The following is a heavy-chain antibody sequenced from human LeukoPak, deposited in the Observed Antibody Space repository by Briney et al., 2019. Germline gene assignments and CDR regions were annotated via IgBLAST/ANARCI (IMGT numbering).Heavy chain of an antibody. CDR3: ARSTVTYYYYYYYMDV. V-gene: IGHV4-38-2*02. Sequence: TLSLTCTVSGYSISSGYYWGWIRQPPGKGLEWIGSIYHSGSTYYNPSLKSRVTISVDTSKNQFSLKLSSVTAADTAVYYCARSTVTYYYYYYYMDVWGKGTTVTVSS. J-gene: IGHJ6*03. D-gene: IGHD4-11*01. CDR2: IYHSGST. CDR1: GYSISSGYY.